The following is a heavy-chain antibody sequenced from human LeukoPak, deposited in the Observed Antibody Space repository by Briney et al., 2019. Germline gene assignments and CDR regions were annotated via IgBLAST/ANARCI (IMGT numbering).Heavy chain of an antibody. Sequence: GGSLRLSCAASGFTFSGYAMSWVRQAPGKGLEWVSAISGSGGSTYYADSVKGRFTISRDNSKNTLYLQMNSLRAEDTAVYYCAKENHIAVAGSGVDYWGQGTLVTVSS. V-gene: IGHV3-23*01. CDR3: AKENHIAVAGSGVDY. J-gene: IGHJ4*02. CDR1: GFTFSGYA. D-gene: IGHD6-19*01. CDR2: ISGSGGST.